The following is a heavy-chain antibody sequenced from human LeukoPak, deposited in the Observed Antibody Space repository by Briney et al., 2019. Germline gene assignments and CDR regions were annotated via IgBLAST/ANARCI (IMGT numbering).Heavy chain of an antibody. J-gene: IGHJ4*02. CDR2: VKEDGSEK. CDR1: EFTFSGFW. CDR3: ARDRGVLD. D-gene: IGHD3-10*01. Sequence: GGSLRLSCAASEFTFSGFWMSWVRQAPGKGLEWVATVKEDGSEKYYVDSVKGRFIISRDNAKNSLFLQMNSLRAEDTAMYYCARDRGVLDWGQGTLVTVSS. V-gene: IGHV3-7*03.